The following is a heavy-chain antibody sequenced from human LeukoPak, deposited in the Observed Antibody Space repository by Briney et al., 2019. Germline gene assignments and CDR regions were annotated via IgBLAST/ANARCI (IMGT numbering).Heavy chain of an antibody. V-gene: IGHV3-23*01. D-gene: IGHD6-13*01. CDR2: ISGSGGST. J-gene: IGHJ4*02. CDR1: GFTFSSYA. CDR3: ATLPTIAAAGPVHDY. Sequence: PGGSLRLSCAASGFTFSSYAMSWVRQAPGKGLEWVSAISGSGGSTYYADSVKGRFTISRDNSKNTLYLQMNSLRAEDTAVYYCATLPTIAAAGPVHDYWGQGTLVTVSS.